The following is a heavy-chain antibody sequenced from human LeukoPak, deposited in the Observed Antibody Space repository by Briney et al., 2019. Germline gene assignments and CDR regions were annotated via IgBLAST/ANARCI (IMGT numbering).Heavy chain of an antibody. V-gene: IGHV4-4*07. J-gene: IGHJ6*03. CDR2: IYTSGST. D-gene: IGHD3-3*01. Sequence: PSETLSFTCTVSGGSISSYYWSWIRQPAGKGLEWIGRIYTSGSTNYNPSLKSRVTMSVDTSKNQFSLKLSSVTAADTAVYYCARGKLYWSGYYTTHYYYMDVWGKGTTVTVSS. CDR3: ARGKLYWSGYYTTHYYYMDV. CDR1: GGSISSYY.